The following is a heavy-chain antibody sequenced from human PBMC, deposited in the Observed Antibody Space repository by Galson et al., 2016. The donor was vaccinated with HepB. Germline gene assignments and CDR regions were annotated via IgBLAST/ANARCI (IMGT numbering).Heavy chain of an antibody. CDR3: AKYSGITIFGVTMRYYFDY. Sequence: SLRLSCAASGFPFSSYAISWVRQAPGKGLEWVSSISGTGGSIYYGDSVKGRFTISRDNSKNTVYLQMISLRAEDTAVYYCAKYSGITIFGVTMRYYFDYWGQGTLVTVSS. V-gene: IGHV3-23*01. D-gene: IGHD3-3*01. CDR1: GFPFSSYA. CDR2: ISGTGGSI. J-gene: IGHJ4*02.